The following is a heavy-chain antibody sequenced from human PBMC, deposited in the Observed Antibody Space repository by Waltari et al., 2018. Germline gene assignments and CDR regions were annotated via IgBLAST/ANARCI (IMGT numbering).Heavy chain of an antibody. CDR3: AKKLGVSSWYYFDY. J-gene: IGHJ4*02. CDR1: GFPFSYYA. CDR2: IGGGGSTT. D-gene: IGHD1-26*01. V-gene: IGHV3-23*01. Sequence: EVQLLESGGDLVQPGGSLRLSCAASGFPFSYYAMTWVRQAPGKGLEWVSVIGGGGSTTYYADSVKGRFTISRDNSKNTLYLQMNRLRVEDTAVYYCAKKLGVSSWYYFDYWGQGTLVTVSS.